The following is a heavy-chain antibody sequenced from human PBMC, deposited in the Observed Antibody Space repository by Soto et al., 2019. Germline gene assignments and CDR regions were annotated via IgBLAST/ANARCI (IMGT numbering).Heavy chain of an antibody. Sequence: GGSLRLSCAASGFTFSSYSMNWVRQAPGKGLEWVSSISSSSSYIYYADSVKGRFTISRDNAKNSLYLQMNSLRAEDTAVYYCARVGITGTTRRFDPWGQGTLVTVS. CDR3: ARVGITGTTRRFDP. J-gene: IGHJ5*02. CDR2: ISSSSSYI. V-gene: IGHV3-21*01. D-gene: IGHD1-7*01. CDR1: GFTFSSYS.